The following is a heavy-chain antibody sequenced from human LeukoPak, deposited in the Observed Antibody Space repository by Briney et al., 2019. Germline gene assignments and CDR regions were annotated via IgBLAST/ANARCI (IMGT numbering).Heavy chain of an antibody. CDR2: IKQDGSEK. J-gene: IGHJ4*02. CDR1: GFTFSSYW. D-gene: IGHD1-14*01. V-gene: IGHV3-7*01. Sequence: GGSLRLSCAASGFTFSSYWMSWVRQAPGKGLEWVANIKQDGSEKYYVDSVKGRFTISRDNSKNTLYLQMNSLRAEDTAVYYCAIDSRNLPFDYWGQGTLVTVSS. CDR3: AIDSRNLPFDY.